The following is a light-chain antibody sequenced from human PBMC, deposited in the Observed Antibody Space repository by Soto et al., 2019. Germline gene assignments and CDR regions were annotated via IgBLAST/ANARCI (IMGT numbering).Light chain of an antibody. V-gene: IGLV2-14*01. CDR2: EVS. CDR3: SSYTSSSTLRV. J-gene: IGLJ2*01. Sequence: QSVLTQPASVSGSPGQSITISCTGTSSDVGGYNYVSWYQQHPGKAPKLMIYEVSNRPSGVSNRFSDSKSGNTASLTISGLQAEDEADYYCSSYTSSSTLRVFGGGTKLTVL. CDR1: SSDVGGYNY.